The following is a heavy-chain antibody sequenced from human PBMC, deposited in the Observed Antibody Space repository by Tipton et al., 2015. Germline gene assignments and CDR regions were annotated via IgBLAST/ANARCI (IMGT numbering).Heavy chain of an antibody. Sequence: SLRLSCAASGFTLSTYGMHWVRQAPGKGLEWVAIISYDGGNKKYADSVNGRFTISKDNSKNTVYLQMNSLRTEDSAVYYCVKDRFGGGHVNRFDTWGPGNPGHRLV. D-gene: IGHD3-10*01. J-gene: IGHJ5*02. V-gene: IGHV3-30*18. CDR1: GFTLSTYG. CDR2: ISYDGGNK. CDR3: VKDRFGGGHVNRFDT.